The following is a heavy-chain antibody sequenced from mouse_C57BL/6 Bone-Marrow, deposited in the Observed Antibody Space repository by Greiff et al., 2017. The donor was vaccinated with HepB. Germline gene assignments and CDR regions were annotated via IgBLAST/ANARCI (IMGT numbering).Heavy chain of an antibody. D-gene: IGHD2-5*01. CDR3: ARSHPYDSNYDYAMDY. CDR1: GYTFTSYG. CDR2: IYNRSGNN. Sequence: VQLQESGAELARPGASVKLSCTASGYTFTSYGISWVKQRTGQGLEWIGVIYNRSGNNYYNDKFTGKATLTADKSSSTAYMELRSLTSEDSAVYFCARSHPYDSNYDYAMDYWGQGTSGTVSS. J-gene: IGHJ4*01. V-gene: IGHV1-81*01.